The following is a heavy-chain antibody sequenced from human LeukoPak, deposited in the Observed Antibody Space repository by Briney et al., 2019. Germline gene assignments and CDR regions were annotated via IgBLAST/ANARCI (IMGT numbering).Heavy chain of an antibody. CDR2: INHSGST. J-gene: IGHJ4*02. CDR1: GGSFSGYY. CDR3: ALGRATLSSPFDY. Sequence: SETQSLTCAVYGGSFSGYYWSWIRQPPGKGLEWIGEINHSGSTNYNPSLKSRVTISVDTSKNQFSLKLSSVTAADTAVYYCALGRATLSSPFDYWGQGTLVTVSS. V-gene: IGHV4-34*01. D-gene: IGHD2/OR15-2a*01.